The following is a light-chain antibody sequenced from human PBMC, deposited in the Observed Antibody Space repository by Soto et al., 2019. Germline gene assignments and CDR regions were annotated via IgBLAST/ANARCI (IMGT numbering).Light chain of an antibody. V-gene: IGKV3-20*01. J-gene: IGKJ1*01. CDR1: QSVSSSY. Sequence: EIVLTQSPGTLSLSPGERATLSCRASQSVSSSYLAWYQQKPGQAPRLLIYGASSRATGIPDRFSGSGSETVFTLTISRLDPEDFAVYYCQQYGSSSWTFGQGTKVEIK. CDR3: QQYGSSSWT. CDR2: GAS.